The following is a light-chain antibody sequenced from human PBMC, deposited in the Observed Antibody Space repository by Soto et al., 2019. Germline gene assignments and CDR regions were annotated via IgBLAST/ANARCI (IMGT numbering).Light chain of an antibody. CDR3: QQRYSTTWT. CDR2: AAS. Sequence: IQRIESPSSVSASVGYRVTISCWASQSVTSYLNWYQQKPGKAPKALTYAASSLQSGLPSRFSAIASGTDFPLTTSRLKHEDFATYDGQQRYSTTWTFCQGTKVDIK. V-gene: IGKV1-39*01. J-gene: IGKJ1*01. CDR1: QSVTSY.